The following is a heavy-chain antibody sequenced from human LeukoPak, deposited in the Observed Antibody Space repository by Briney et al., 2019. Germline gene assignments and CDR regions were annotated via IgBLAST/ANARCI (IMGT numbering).Heavy chain of an antibody. V-gene: IGHV4-30-4*01. CDR2: IYYSGST. Sequence: SETLSLTCTVSGGSISSYYWSWIRQPPGKGLEWIGYIYYSGSTYYNPSLKSRVTISVDTSKNQFSLKLSSVTAADTAVYYCARDGPWLVPYAFDIWGQGTMVTVSS. D-gene: IGHD6-19*01. CDR1: GGSISSYY. CDR3: ARDGPWLVPYAFDI. J-gene: IGHJ3*02.